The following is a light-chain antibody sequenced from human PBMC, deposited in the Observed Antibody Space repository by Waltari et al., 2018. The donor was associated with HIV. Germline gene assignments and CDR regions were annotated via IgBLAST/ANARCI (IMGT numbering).Light chain of an antibody. CDR3: TTWGGSLSGPV. CDR2: RNH. CDR1: RSHLGRIY. J-gene: IGLJ3*02. V-gene: IGLV1-47*01. Sequence: QSVLTQPPSVSGTPGPRVTISCAGSRSHLGRIYVYWYQQPPGTAPKLLIYRNHQRPSGVPDRFSGSKSGTSASLAISGLRSEDEGDYHCTTWGGSLSGPVFGGGTKVTVL.